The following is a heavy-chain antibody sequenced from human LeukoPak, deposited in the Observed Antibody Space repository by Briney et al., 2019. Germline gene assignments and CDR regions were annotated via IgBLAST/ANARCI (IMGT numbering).Heavy chain of an antibody. CDR2: ISNTGDAT. CDR1: GFTFRTHS. V-gene: IGHV3-21*01. CDR3: ARLTGAASDS. D-gene: IGHD6-13*01. J-gene: IGHJ4*02. Sequence: GGSLRLSCAASGFTFRTHSMNWVRQAPGKWLEWVSSISNTGDATYCADSLKGRFTISRDNARNSVYLQVNSLRAEDTAVYYCARLTGAASDSWGQGTLVTVSS.